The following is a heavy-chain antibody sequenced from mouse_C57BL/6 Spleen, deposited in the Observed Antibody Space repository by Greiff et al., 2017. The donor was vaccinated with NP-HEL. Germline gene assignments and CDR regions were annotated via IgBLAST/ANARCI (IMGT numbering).Heavy chain of an antibody. CDR3: ARGRDYPAWFAY. D-gene: IGHD2-4*01. V-gene: IGHV1-72*01. CDR2: IGPNSGGT. J-gene: IGHJ3*01. CDR1: GYTFTSYW. Sequence: VQLQQPGAELVKPGASVKLSCKASGYTFTSYWMHWVKQRPGRGLEWIGRIGPNSGGTKYNEKFKSKATLTVDKPSSTAYMQLSSLTSEDSAVYYCARGRDYPAWFAYWGQGTLVTVSA.